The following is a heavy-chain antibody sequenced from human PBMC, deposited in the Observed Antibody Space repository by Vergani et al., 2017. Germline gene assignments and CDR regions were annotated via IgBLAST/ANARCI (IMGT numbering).Heavy chain of an antibody. D-gene: IGHD3-9*01. CDR2: VYWNDDV. J-gene: IGHJ3*01. CDR1: GFSLTTGGAG. CDR3: VHRLGYFDWDGAFDV. V-gene: IGHV2-5*01. Sequence: QITLRESGPTLVTPTQPLTLTCTFSGFSLTTGGAGVGWIRQPPGRALEWLAFVYWNDDVRYSPSLKSRVTITKDTSKNEVILTMATMDPVDTATYYCVHRLGYFDWDGAFDVWGPGTMVTVSS.